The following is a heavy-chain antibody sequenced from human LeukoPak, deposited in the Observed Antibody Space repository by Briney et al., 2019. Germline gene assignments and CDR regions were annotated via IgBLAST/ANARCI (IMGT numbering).Heavy chain of an antibody. CDR3: ARGLRRGLYSSSWGYYYYYMDV. D-gene: IGHD6-6*01. CDR1: GFTFDDYG. CDR2: INWNGGST. Sequence: PGGSLRLSCAASGFTFDDYGRSWVRQAPGKGLEWVSGINWNGGSTGYADSVKGRFTISRDNAKNSLYLQMNSLRAEDTALYYCARGLRRGLYSSSWGYYYYYMDVWGKGTTVTVSS. V-gene: IGHV3-20*04. J-gene: IGHJ6*03.